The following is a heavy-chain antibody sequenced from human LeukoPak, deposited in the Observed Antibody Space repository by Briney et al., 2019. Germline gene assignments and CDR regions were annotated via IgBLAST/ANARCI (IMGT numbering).Heavy chain of an antibody. J-gene: IGHJ4*02. CDR1: GYTFNTYG. V-gene: IGHV1-18*01. D-gene: IGHD6-13*01. CDR2: ISAYSGNT. Sequence: ASVKVSCKASGYTFNTYGISWVRQAPGQGLEWMGWISAYSGNTNYAQTLQGRVTMTTDTSTSTAYMELRSLRSDDTAVYYCARNSSSWDPPFDYWGQGTLVTVSS. CDR3: ARNSSSWDPPFDY.